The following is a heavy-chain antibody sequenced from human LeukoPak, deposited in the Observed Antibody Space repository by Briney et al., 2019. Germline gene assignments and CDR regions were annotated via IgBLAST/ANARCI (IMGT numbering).Heavy chain of an antibody. J-gene: IGHJ5*02. Sequence: GGSLRLSCAASGFTFSSYAMSWVRQAPGKGLEWVSALRSRGDRIYNADSVKGRFTISRDNSKNPLYLQMNSLRAEDTAVYYYAKDVGYCSRTSCYGDGFDPWGQGTLVTVSS. CDR1: GFTFSSYA. CDR2: LRSRGDRI. V-gene: IGHV3-23*01. CDR3: AKDVGYCSRTSCYGDGFDP. D-gene: IGHD2-2*01.